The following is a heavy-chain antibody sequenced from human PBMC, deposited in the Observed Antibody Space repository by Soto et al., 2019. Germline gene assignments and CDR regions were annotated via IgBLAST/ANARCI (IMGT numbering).Heavy chain of an antibody. CDR2: ISSSSSYI. CDR3: ARVSSGYHNPEVFDY. CDR1: GFTFSSYS. D-gene: IGHD5-12*01. V-gene: IGHV3-21*01. Sequence: GESLKISCAASGFTFSSYSMNWVRQAPGKGLEWVSSISSSSSYIYYADSVKGRFTISRDNAKNSLYLQMNSLRAEDTAVYYCARVSSGYHNPEVFDYWGQGTLDTVSS. J-gene: IGHJ4*02.